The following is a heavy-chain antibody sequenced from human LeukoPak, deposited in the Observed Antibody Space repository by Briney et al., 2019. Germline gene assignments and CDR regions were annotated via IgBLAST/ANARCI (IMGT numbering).Heavy chain of an antibody. V-gene: IGHV1-69*05. J-gene: IGHJ4*02. Sequence: SVKVSCKASGGTFSSYAISWVRQAPGQGPEWMGRIIPIFGTANYAQKFQGRVTITTDESTSTAYMELSSLRSEDTAVYYCARDRIAVAGKPFDYWGQGTLVTVSS. CDR1: GGTFSSYA. D-gene: IGHD6-19*01. CDR2: IIPIFGTA. CDR3: ARDRIAVAGKPFDY.